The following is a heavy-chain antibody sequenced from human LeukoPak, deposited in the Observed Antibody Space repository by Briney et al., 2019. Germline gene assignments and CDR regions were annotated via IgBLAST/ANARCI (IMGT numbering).Heavy chain of an antibody. CDR2: IYYSGST. Sequence: SETLSLTCTVSGGSISSYYWSWIRQPPGKGLEWIGYIYYSGSTNYNPSLKSRVSISLDTSKNPFSLRLSSVTAADTAVYYCAREIISELRWFDPWGQGTLVTVSS. CDR1: GGSISSYY. J-gene: IGHJ5*02. V-gene: IGHV4-59*01. CDR3: AREIISELRWFDP. D-gene: IGHD3-10*01.